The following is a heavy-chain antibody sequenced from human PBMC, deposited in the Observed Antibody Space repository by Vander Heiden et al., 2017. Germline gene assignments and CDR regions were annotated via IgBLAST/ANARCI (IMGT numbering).Heavy chain of an antibody. CDR1: GYTFTGYY. J-gene: IGHJ4*02. D-gene: IGHD3-22*01. CDR2: INPNSGGT. CDR3: AATYYYDSSGWRFFDY. V-gene: IGHV1-2*02. Sequence: QVQLVQPGAEVKKPGASVKVSCKASGYTFTGYYMHWVRQAPGQGLEWMGWINPNSGGTNYAQKFQGRVTMTRDTSISTAYMELSRLRSDDTAVYYCAATYYYDSSGWRFFDYWGQGTLVTVSS.